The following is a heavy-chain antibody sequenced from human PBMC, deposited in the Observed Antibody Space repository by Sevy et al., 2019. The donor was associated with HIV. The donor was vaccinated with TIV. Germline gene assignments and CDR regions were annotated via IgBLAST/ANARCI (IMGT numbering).Heavy chain of an antibody. V-gene: IGHV3-7*01. J-gene: IGHJ4*02. CDR2: INRDESAT. D-gene: IGHD6-19*01. CDR3: VTDDRPSGWLFDF. CDR1: RFSFRSYW. Sequence: GGSLRLSCAASRFSFRSYWMTWVRQAPGKGLEWVANINRDESATNYLGSVKGRFTIFRDNAKNLLYLQMNSLRVDDTAVYYCVTDDRPSGWLFDFWGPGTQVTVSS.